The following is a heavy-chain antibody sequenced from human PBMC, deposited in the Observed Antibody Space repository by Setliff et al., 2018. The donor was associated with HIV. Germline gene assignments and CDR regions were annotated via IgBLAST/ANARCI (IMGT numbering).Heavy chain of an antibody. V-gene: IGHV1-69*13. CDR3: AAGPDYYYYYMDV. CDR1: GGTFSSYA. Sequence: SVKVSCKASGGTFSSYALSWVRQAPGQGLEWMGGIIPIFGTANYAQKFRHRVTITADESTSTAYMELSSLRSEDTAVYYCAAGPDYYYYYMDVWGKGTTVTVSS. J-gene: IGHJ6*03. CDR2: IIPIFGTA.